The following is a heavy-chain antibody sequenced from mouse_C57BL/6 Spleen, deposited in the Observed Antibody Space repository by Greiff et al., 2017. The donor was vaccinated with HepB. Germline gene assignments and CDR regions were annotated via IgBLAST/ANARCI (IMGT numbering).Heavy chain of an antibody. D-gene: IGHD1-1*01. V-gene: IGHV5-12*01. CDR1: GFTFSDYY. CDR3: ARGGGITTVVAPFAY. CDR2: ISNGGGST. Sequence: EVKVEESGGGLVQPGGSLKLSCAASGFTFSDYYMYWVRQTPEKRLEWVAYISNGGGSTYYPDTVKGRFTISRDNAKNTLYLQMSRLKSEDTAMYYCARGGGITTVVAPFAYWGQGTLVTVSA. J-gene: IGHJ3*01.